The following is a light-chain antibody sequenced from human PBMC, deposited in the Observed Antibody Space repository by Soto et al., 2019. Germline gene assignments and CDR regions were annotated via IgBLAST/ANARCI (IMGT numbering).Light chain of an antibody. Sequence: LVVTQSPGTLSLTPGARATLSCRASQSVSSRYLAWYQQKPGQAPRLLIYGASSRATGIPDRFSGIVSGTDLTITISRLEPEDDAVYDGQQYGRSPKTFGQGTRLEIK. V-gene: IGKV3-20*01. CDR3: QQYGRSPKT. CDR2: GAS. J-gene: IGKJ5*01. CDR1: QSVSSRY.